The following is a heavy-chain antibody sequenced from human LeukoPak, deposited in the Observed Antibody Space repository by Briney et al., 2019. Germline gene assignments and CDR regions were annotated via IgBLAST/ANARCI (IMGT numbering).Heavy chain of an antibody. CDR1: GGSITSYY. V-gene: IGHV4-59*01. CDR3: ARATKRQLLGAFDI. CDR2: IYYSGSA. Sequence: SSETLSLTCTVSGGSITSYYWSWIRQPPGKGLEWIGYIYYSGSANYNPSLKSRVTISVDTSKNQFSLKLSSVTAADTAVYYCARATKRQLLGAFDIWGQGTMVTVSS. J-gene: IGHJ3*02. D-gene: IGHD1-1*01.